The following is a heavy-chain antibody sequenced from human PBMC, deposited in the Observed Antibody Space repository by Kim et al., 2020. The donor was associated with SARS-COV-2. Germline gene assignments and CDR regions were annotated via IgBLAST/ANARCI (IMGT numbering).Heavy chain of an antibody. D-gene: IGHD3-22*01. CDR3: ASDTMIVV. J-gene: IGHJ4*02. V-gene: IGHV3-23*01. CDR2: GGST. Sequence: GGSTYYADSVKGRFTISRDNSKNTLYLQMNSLRAEDTAVYYCASDTMIVVWGQGTLVTVSS.